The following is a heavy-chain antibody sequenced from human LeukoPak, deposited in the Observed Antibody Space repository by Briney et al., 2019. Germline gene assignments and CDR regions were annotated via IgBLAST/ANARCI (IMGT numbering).Heavy chain of an antibody. CDR1: GFTFDDYA. D-gene: IGHD1-26*01. CDR2: ISWDGGST. V-gene: IGHV3-43D*03. Sequence: GGSLRLSCAASGFTFDDYAMHWVRQAPGKGLEWVSLISWDGGSTYYADSVKGRFTISRDNSKNSLYLQMNSLRAEDTALYYCAKEYYKYYYYYMDVWGKGTTVTVSS. CDR3: AKEYYKYYYYYMDV. J-gene: IGHJ6*03.